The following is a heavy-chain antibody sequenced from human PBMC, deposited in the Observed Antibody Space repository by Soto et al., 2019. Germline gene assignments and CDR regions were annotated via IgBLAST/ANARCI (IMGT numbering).Heavy chain of an antibody. CDR1: SGSISSGNW. CDR2: IYYTGAT. J-gene: IGHJ4*02. Sequence: QVQLQESGPGLVESSGTLSLTCEVSSGSISSGNWWSWVRQPPGKGLEWIGEIYYTGATNYNPSLKGRVTMTIDKSKAQFSLNLRSATAADTAVYYCARVFSSGSGWMYYFDFWGQGILVSVSS. CDR3: ARVFSSGSGWMYYFDF. D-gene: IGHD6-25*01. V-gene: IGHV4-4*02.